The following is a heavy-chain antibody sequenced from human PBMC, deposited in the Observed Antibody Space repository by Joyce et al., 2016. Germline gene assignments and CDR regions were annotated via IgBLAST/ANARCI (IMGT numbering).Heavy chain of an antibody. D-gene: IGHD2-8*01. J-gene: IGHJ4*02. CDR3: ARDWVSSFDS. V-gene: IGHV3-30-3*01. Sequence: QVHLAESGGGVVQPGKSLRLSCTASGFTFSAHSMHWVRQAQGKGREWVAVISNDGTSTYYADSVKGRFTISRDNSRNTFSLQMNSLRPEDTAVYFCARDWVSSFDSWGQGTLVSVSS. CDR1: GFTFSAHS. CDR2: ISNDGTST.